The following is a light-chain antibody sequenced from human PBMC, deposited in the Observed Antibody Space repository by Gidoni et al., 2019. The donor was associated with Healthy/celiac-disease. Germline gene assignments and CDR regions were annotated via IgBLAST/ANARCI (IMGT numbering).Light chain of an antibody. Sequence: DSVMTQSPLSLLVTPGEPASISCRSSQSLLYSNGYNYLDWYLQKPGQSPQLLIYLGSNRASGVPDRFSGSGSGTDFTLKISRVEAEDVGVYYCMQALQTPWTFGQGTKVEIK. J-gene: IGKJ1*01. CDR1: QSLLYSNGYNY. V-gene: IGKV2-28*01. CDR3: MQALQTPWT. CDR2: LGS.